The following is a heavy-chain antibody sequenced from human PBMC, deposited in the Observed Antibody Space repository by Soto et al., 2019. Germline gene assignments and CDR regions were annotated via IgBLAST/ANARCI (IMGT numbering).Heavy chain of an antibody. Sequence: QITLNESGPTLVKPTQTLTLTCTVFGFSLTTSGVGVGWIRQSPGKAPEWVALINWGDDKRYSPSLKSRLTITKDTSKNQVVLTMANLDTADTATYYCAHRVLRTVFGLVTTTAIYFDFWGQGTPVAVSS. D-gene: IGHD3-3*01. CDR2: INWGDDK. V-gene: IGHV2-5*02. CDR1: GFSLTTSGVG. J-gene: IGHJ4*02. CDR3: AHRVLRTVFGLVTTTAIYFDF.